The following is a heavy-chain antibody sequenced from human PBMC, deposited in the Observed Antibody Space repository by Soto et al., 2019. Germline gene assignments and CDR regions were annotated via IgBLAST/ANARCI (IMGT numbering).Heavy chain of an antibody. CDR2: IYYSAST. J-gene: IGHJ3*01. CDR3: ASMTSSLFYDTFDF. D-gene: IGHD6-13*01. V-gene: IGHV4-61*01. Sequence: SETLSLTCTVSGGSVSSGSYYWSWIRQPPGKGLEWIGYIYYSASTHYNPSLKSRVTISVDTSKNQFSLKLNSVTAADTAIYYCASMTSSLFYDTFDFWGQGTMVTVSS. CDR1: GGSVSSGSYY.